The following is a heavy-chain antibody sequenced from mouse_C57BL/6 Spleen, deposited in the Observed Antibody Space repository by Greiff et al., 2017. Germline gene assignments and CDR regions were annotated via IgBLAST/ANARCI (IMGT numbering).Heavy chain of an antibody. CDR3: ARGGYYARDY. V-gene: IGHV1-61*01. Sequence: VQLQQPGAELVRPGSSVKLSCKASGYTFTSYWMDWVKQRPGQGLEWIGNIYPSDSETHYNQKFKDKATLTVDKSSSTAYMQHSSLTSEDSAVYDCARGGYYARDYGGQGTTLTVSS. D-gene: IGHD2-3*01. CDR1: GYTFTSYW. CDR2: IYPSDSET. J-gene: IGHJ2*01.